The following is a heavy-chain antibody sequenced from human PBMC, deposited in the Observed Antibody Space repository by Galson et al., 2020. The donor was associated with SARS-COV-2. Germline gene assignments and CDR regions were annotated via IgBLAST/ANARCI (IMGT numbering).Heavy chain of an antibody. Sequence: ASVKVSCKASGYTFTSYGISWVRQAPGQGLEWMGRISAYNGNTNYAQKLQGRVTMTTDKSTSTAYMELRSLRSDDTAVYYCAREKSTDLMVYAIALGYYYCGMGVWGQGTTVTVSS. CDR2: ISAYNGNT. D-gene: IGHD2-8*01. CDR1: GYTFTSYG. V-gene: IGHV1-18*04. CDR3: AREKSTDLMVYAIALGYYYCGMGV. J-gene: IGHJ6*02.